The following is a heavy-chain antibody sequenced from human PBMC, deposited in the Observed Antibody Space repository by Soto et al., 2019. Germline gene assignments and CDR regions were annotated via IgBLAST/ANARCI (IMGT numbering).Heavy chain of an antibody. CDR3: ARGASRQVLVHNYGMEV. CDR2: INPNSAGT. Sequence: QVQLVQSGAEVVKPGASVKVSCKASGYTFRDYYVHWVRQAPGQGLEWMGWINPNSAGTDYAPKFQGRVTMTKDTDISTAYMELSSLRSDDTAVYYCARGASRQVLVHNYGMEVWGQGTTVTVSS. CDR1: GYTFRDYY. V-gene: IGHV1-2*02. D-gene: IGHD3-10*01. J-gene: IGHJ6*02.